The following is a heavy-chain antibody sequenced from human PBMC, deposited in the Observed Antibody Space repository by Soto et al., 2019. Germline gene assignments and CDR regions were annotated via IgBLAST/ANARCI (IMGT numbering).Heavy chain of an antibody. V-gene: IGHV3-30*14. D-gene: IGHD3-22*01. CDR2: ISYDGTDK. Sequence: VGSLRLSGAASGFNFRRYAMHWVSQAPGKGLEWVAVISYDGTDKYYADSVKGRVTFSRDNSKDALYLQMSSLRTEDTAVYYCARGKDYYDASTYTFDYWGQGTLVTVSS. J-gene: IGHJ4*02. CDR1: GFNFRRYA. CDR3: ARGKDYYDASTYTFDY.